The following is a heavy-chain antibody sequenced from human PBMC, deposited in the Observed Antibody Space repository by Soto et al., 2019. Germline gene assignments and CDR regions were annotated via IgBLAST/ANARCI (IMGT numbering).Heavy chain of an antibody. Sequence: PGGSLRLSCTASGFTFSSYAMNWVRQAPGKGLEWVSAISGSGGSTYYADSVKGRFTISRDISKNTLYLQMNSLRAEDTALYYCAKGVTYYDFWSGYFEYWGRGT. CDR1: GFTFSSYA. J-gene: IGHJ4*02. V-gene: IGHV3-23*01. CDR2: ISGSGGST. CDR3: AKGVTYYDFWSGYFEY. D-gene: IGHD3-3*01.